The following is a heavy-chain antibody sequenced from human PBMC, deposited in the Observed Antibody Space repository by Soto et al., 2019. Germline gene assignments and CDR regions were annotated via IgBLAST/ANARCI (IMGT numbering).Heavy chain of an antibody. D-gene: IGHD6-13*01. CDR1: GGTFSSYT. J-gene: IGHJ6*03. V-gene: IGHV1-69*08. Sequence: VQLVQSGAEVKKPGSSVKVSCKASGGTFSSYTISWVRQAPGQGLEWMGRIIPILGIANYAQKFQGRVTITADKSTSTAYMELSSLRSEDTAVYYCARELRAAAGYYYYYMDVWGKGTTVTVSS. CDR2: IIPILGIA. CDR3: ARELRAAAGYYYYYMDV.